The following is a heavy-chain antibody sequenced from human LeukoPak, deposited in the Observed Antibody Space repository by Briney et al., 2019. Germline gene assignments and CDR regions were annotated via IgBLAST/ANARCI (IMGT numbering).Heavy chain of an antibody. V-gene: IGHV3-21*01. J-gene: IGHJ4*02. CDR2: ISGSSSYI. Sequence: GGSLRLSCAASGFTFSSYSMNWVRQAPGKGLEWVSSISGSSSYIYYADSVKGRFTISRDNAKNSLYLQMNSLRAEDTAVYYCARVVLSGSSWDYWGQGTLVTVSS. D-gene: IGHD1-26*01. CDR1: GFTFSSYS. CDR3: ARVVLSGSSWDY.